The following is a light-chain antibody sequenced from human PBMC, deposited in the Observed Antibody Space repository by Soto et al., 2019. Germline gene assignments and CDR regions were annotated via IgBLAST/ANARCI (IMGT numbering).Light chain of an antibody. CDR2: DAS. J-gene: IGKJ3*01. Sequence: DIPMTQSPSTLSASLGDRVSITCRASQSINSWLAWYQQKPGKAPKLLIYDASSLQSGVPSRFRGSESGAEFTLTISGLQPDDVATYYCQQYKKYPFTCGPGTKV. V-gene: IGKV1-5*01. CDR3: QQYKKYPFT. CDR1: QSINSW.